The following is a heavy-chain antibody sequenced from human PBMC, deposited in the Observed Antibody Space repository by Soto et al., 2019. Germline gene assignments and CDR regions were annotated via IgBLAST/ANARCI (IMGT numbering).Heavy chain of an antibody. D-gene: IGHD6-13*01. V-gene: IGHV1-8*01. CDR3: ARTTSYSSRWYAKFRAYYYYGMDV. Sequence: ASVKVSCKASGYTFTSYDINWVRQATGQGLEWMGWMNPNSGNTGYAQKFQGRVTMTRNTSISTAYMELSSLRSEDTAVYYCARTTSYSSRWYAKFRAYYYYGMDVWGQGTTVTVSS. CDR2: MNPNSGNT. CDR1: GYTFTSYD. J-gene: IGHJ6*02.